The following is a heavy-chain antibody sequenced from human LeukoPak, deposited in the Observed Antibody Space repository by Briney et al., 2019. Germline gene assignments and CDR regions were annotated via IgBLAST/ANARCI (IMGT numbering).Heavy chain of an antibody. CDR3: ARDPYSSSWYVGEIDY. CDR2: IKQDGSEK. D-gene: IGHD6-13*01. Sequence: PGGSLRLSCAASGFTFSSYAMHWVRQAPGKGLEWVANIKQDGSEKYYVDSVKGRFTISRDNAKNSLYLQMNSLRAEDTAVYYCARDPYSSSWYVGEIDYWGQGTLVTVSS. CDR1: GFTFSSYA. V-gene: IGHV3-7*01. J-gene: IGHJ4*02.